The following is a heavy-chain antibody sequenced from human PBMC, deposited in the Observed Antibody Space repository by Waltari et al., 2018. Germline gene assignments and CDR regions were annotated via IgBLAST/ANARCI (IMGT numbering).Heavy chain of an antibody. V-gene: IGHV3-74*01. D-gene: IGHD5-12*01. CDR1: GRPFCGYW. J-gene: IGHJ4*02. CDR3: ASIVATILDY. Sequence: EVQLVESGGGLVQPGGSLRLSCAAAGRPFCGYWLHWVREAPGKGLVWVSRINSDGSSTSYADSVKGRFTISRDNAKNTLYLQMNSLRAEDTAVYYCASIVATILDYWGQGTLVTVSS. CDR2: INSDGSST.